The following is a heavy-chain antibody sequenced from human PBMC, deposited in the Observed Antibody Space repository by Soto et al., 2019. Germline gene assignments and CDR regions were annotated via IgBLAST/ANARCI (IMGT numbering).Heavy chain of an antibody. CDR2: INAFNGDT. CDR3: AKGSVVVVPPTVVAFGLHX. D-gene: IGHD2-21*01. J-gene: IGHJ4*02. Sequence: ASVKVSCKGSGYAFTTYAIHWLRQAPGQRLEWLGCINAFNGDTKYSEKMQGRVTITRDTFANTAYIELSSLGFEDTAVYFCAKGSVVVVPPTVVAFGLHXWGQGTQVTVSX. V-gene: IGHV1-3*01. CDR1: GYAFTTYA.